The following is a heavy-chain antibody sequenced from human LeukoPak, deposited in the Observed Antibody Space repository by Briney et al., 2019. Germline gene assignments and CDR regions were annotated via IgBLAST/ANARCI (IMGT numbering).Heavy chain of an antibody. CDR3: ARDQAGGPNAFDI. J-gene: IGHJ3*02. V-gene: IGHV4-39*02. CDR2: IYYSGST. CDR1: GGSISSSSYY. D-gene: IGHD6-13*01. Sequence: PSETLSLTCTVSGGSISSSSYYWGWIRQPPGKGLEWIGSIYYSGSTYYNPSLKSRVTISVDTSKNQFSLKLSSVTAADTAVYYCARDQAGGPNAFDIWGQGTMVTVSS.